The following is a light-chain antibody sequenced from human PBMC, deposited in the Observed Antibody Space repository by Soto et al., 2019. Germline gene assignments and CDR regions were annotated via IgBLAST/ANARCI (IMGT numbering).Light chain of an antibody. V-gene: IGKV3-15*01. CDR3: QQYNNWPPSMYT. Sequence: EIVMTQSPATLSVSPGERATLSCRASQSVSSNLAWYQQKPGQAPRLLIYGASTRATGIPARFSGSGSGTECTLSTSSLQSEDFEVYYCQQYNNWPPSMYTFGQGTKLEIK. CDR1: QSVSSN. CDR2: GAS. J-gene: IGKJ2*01.